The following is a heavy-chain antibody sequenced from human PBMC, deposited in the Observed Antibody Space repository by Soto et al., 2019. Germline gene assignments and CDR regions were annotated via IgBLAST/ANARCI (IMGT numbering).Heavy chain of an antibody. CDR2: ISGSGGST. V-gene: IGHV3-23*01. Sequence: PGGSLRLSCAASGFTFSSYAMSWVRQAPGKGLEWVSAISGSGGSTYYADSVKGRFTISRDNSKNTLYLQMNSLRAEDTAVYYCVSLDCSSTSCYEYYYYYYYMDVWGKGTTVTVSS. CDR1: GFTFSSYA. CDR3: VSLDCSSTSCYEYYYYYYYMDV. D-gene: IGHD2-2*01. J-gene: IGHJ6*03.